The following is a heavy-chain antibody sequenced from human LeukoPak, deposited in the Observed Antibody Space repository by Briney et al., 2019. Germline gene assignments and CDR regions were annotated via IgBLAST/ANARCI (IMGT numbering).Heavy chain of an antibody. J-gene: IGHJ4*02. V-gene: IGHV1-2*02. CDR3: ARGDTAMVTGVVGLGY. CDR2: INPNSGGT. D-gene: IGHD5-18*01. CDR1: GYTFTSYY. Sequence: ASVKVSCKASGYTFTSYYMHWVRQAPGQGLEWMGWINPNSGGTNYAQKFQGRVTMTRDTSISTAYMELSRLRSDDTAVYYCARGDTAMVTGVVGLGYWGQGTLVTVSS.